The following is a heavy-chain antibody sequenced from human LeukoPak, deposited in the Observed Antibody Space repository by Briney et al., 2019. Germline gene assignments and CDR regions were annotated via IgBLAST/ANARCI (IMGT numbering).Heavy chain of an antibody. CDR3: ARDQGIVGATRRAFDI. CDR1: GGSISSYY. CDR2: IYYSGST. Sequence: SSETLSLTCTVSGGSISSYYWSWIRQPPGKGLEWIGYIYYSGSTNYNPSLKSRVTISVDTSKNQFSLKLSSVTAADTAVYYCARDQGIVGATRRAFDIWGQGTMVTVSS. J-gene: IGHJ3*02. D-gene: IGHD1-26*01. V-gene: IGHV4-59*01.